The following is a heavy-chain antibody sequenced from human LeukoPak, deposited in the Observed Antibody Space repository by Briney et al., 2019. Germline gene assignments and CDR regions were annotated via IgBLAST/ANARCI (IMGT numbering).Heavy chain of an antibody. CDR3: AKTEVLLRYFDWLLSPPDY. CDR1: GFTFSSYG. J-gene: IGHJ4*02. D-gene: IGHD3-9*01. Sequence: AGGSLRLSCAASGFTFSSYGMSWVRQAPGKGLEWVSAISGSGGSTYYADSVKGRFTISRDNSKNTLYLQMNSLRAEDTAVYYCAKTEVLLRYFDWLLSPPDYWGQGTLVTVSS. V-gene: IGHV3-23*01. CDR2: ISGSGGST.